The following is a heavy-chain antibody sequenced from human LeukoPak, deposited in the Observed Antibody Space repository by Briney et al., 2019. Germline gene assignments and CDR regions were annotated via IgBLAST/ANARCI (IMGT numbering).Heavy chain of an antibody. D-gene: IGHD3-16*02. V-gene: IGHV1-8*01. CDR1: GYTFTSYE. CDR2: MNPNSVNT. Sequence: ASVKVSCKXSGYTFTSYEINWVGQATGQGGEWMGWMNPNSVNTGYSQKFQGRVTMTRNTSISTAYLELSSLRSEDTAVYYCARYARGGIWGSYRTADYWGQGTLVTASS. CDR3: ARYARGGIWGSYRTADY. J-gene: IGHJ4*02.